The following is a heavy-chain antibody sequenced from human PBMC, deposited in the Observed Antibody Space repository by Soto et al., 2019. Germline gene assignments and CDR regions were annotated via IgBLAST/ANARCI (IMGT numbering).Heavy chain of an antibody. V-gene: IGHV4-34*01. Sequence: SETLSLTCAVYGGSFSGYYWSWIRQPPGKGLEWIGEINHSGSTNYNPSLKSRVTISVDTSKNQFSLKLSSVTAADTAVYYCARVRNVVVVAAKAFDIWGQGTMVT. D-gene: IGHD2-15*01. CDR2: INHSGST. CDR3: ARVRNVVVVAAKAFDI. J-gene: IGHJ3*02. CDR1: GGSFSGYY.